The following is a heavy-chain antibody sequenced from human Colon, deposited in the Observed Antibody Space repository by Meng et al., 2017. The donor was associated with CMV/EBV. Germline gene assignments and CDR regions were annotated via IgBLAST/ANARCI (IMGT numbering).Heavy chain of an antibody. CDR1: GDSMSSGSYY. V-gene: IGHV4-39*07. CDR2: TYYGGST. Sequence: SETLSLTCTVSGDSMSSGSYYWGWIRHPPGKGLDWIGNTYYGGSTYYNPSLSSRVSISVDTSKDQFSLKLNSVTAADTAVYYCARGVHGRYCPGTCYPVDYWGQGTLVTVSS. CDR3: ARGVHGRYCPGTCYPVDY. D-gene: IGHD2-8*02. J-gene: IGHJ4*02.